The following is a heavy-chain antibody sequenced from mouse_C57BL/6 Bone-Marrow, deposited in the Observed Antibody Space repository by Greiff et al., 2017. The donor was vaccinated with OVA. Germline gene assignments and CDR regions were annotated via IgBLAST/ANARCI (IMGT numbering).Heavy chain of an antibody. J-gene: IGHJ2*01. CDR2: IRLKSDNYAT. CDR3: SCYYFAY. V-gene: IGHV6-3*01. CDR1: GFTFSNYW. Sequence: EVKVVESGGGLVQPGGSMKLSCVASGFTFSNYWMNWVRQSPEKGLEWVAQIRLKSDNYATPYAESVKGRFNISSDDSKNSVYLQMNNLTAEDTGIYYCSCYYFAYWGQGTTLTVSA.